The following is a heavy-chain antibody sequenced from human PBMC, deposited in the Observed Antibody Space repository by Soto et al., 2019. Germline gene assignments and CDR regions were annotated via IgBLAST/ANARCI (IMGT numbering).Heavy chain of an antibody. CDR3: AHRPIVGAAI. V-gene: IGHV4-4*02. CDR2: IFHSGST. J-gene: IGHJ4*02. D-gene: IGHD1-26*01. CDR1: GGSISNSRW. Sequence: QVQLQESGPGLVKPSGNLSLTCDVFGGSISNSRWWTWVRQPPGKGRDWIWEIFHSGSTNYDSSLMGRVTISVDKANNQFSLKLSSVTAEDTAVYYCAHRPIVGAAIWGQGTLVTVSS.